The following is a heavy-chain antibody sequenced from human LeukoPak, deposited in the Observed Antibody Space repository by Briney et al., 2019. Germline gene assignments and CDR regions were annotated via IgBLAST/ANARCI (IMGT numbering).Heavy chain of an antibody. Sequence: ASVKVSCKASGYSFTGYYMHWVRQAPGQGLEWMGWINPNSGGTNYAQKFQGRVTMTRDTSISTAYMELSRLRSDDTAVYYCARDLGYYDSSRYYYDAFAIWGQGTMVTVSS. CDR1: GYSFTGYY. J-gene: IGHJ3*02. CDR3: ARDLGYYDSSRYYYDAFAI. CDR2: INPNSGGT. V-gene: IGHV1-2*02. D-gene: IGHD3-22*01.